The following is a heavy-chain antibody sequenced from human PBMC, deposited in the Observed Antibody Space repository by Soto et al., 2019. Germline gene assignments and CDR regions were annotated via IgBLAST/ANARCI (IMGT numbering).Heavy chain of an antibody. V-gene: IGHV3-23*01. Sequence: GESLKISCATSGFTFSAFAMSWVRQAPGKGLEWLSVISGNSDSTYYPDSVKGRFTISRDNSKNTLYLQMSSLGAEDTAVYYCAKNTASWYWFDYWGQGTLVTVSS. J-gene: IGHJ4*02. CDR3: AKNTASWYWFDY. CDR2: ISGNSDST. D-gene: IGHD6-13*01. CDR1: GFTFSAFA.